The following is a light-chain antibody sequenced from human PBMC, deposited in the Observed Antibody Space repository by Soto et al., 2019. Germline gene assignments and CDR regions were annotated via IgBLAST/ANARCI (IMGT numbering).Light chain of an antibody. CDR2: DND. CDR1: SSNIGSNY. CDR3: ATWDRSLSAGV. J-gene: IGLJ2*01. V-gene: IGLV1-51*01. Sequence: QSVLTQPPSVSVAPGQKVTISCSGSSSNIGSNYVSWYQQFPEAAPKLLIYDNDKRPSGIPDRFSGSKSGTSATLGITGLQTGDEADYYCATWDRSLSAGVFGGGTKLTVL.